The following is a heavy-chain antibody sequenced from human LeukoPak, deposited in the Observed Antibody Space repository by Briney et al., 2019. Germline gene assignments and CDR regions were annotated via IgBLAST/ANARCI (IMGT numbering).Heavy chain of an antibody. CDR2: IAGGSNTI. Sequence: PGGSLRLSCAASGFTFSNYGMNWVRQAPGKGLEWVSSIAGGSNTINYADSVKGRFTISRDNAKNSLYLQMNSLRAEDTAVYYCARARGSYPDYWGQGTLVTVSS. CDR3: ARARGSYPDY. V-gene: IGHV3-21*01. D-gene: IGHD1-26*01. CDR1: GFTFSNYG. J-gene: IGHJ4*02.